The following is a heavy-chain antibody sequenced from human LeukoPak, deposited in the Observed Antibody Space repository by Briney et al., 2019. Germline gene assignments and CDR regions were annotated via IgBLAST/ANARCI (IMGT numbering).Heavy chain of an antibody. V-gene: IGHV3-48*04. CDR3: AASNYGDYVDY. Sequence: GGSLRLSCAASGFTFSSYSMNWVRQAPGKGLEWVSYISSSSSTIYYADSVKGRFTISRDNAKNSLYLQMNSLRAEDTAVYYCAASNYGDYVDYWGQGTLVTVSS. CDR1: GFTFSSYS. D-gene: IGHD4-17*01. J-gene: IGHJ4*02. CDR2: ISSSSSTI.